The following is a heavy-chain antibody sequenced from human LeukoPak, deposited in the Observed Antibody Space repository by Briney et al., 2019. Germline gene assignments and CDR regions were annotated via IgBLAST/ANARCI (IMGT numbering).Heavy chain of an antibody. CDR2: IGTGGSSI. V-gene: IGHV3-48*01. D-gene: IGHD1-26*01. J-gene: IGHJ5*02. CDR1: GFTFSTYS. CDR3: ARMSVAATNLLDNKYNWFDP. Sequence: PGGSLRLSCAASGFTFSTYSLNWVRQAPGKGLEWVSSIGTGGSSIYYADSVNGRFTISRDDAKNSLYLQMNSLRVEDTAVYYCARMSVAATNLLDNKYNWFDPWGQGTLVTVSS.